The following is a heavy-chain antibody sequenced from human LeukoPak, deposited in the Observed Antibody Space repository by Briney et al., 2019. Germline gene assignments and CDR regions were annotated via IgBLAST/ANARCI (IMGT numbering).Heavy chain of an antibody. CDR3: ARCSPFDY. D-gene: IGHD6-13*01. J-gene: IGHJ4*02. CDR2: IYSGGST. CDR1: GFTVNSNY. Sequence: PGGSLRLSCATSGFTVNSNYMTWVRQAPGKGLEWVSVIYSGGSTYYADSVKGRFTISRDSSKNTLYLQINSLRAEDTAVYYCARCSPFDYWGQGTLVTVSS. V-gene: IGHV3-53*01.